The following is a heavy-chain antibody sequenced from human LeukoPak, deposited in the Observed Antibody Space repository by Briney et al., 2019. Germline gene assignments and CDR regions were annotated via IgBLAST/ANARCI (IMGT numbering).Heavy chain of an antibody. V-gene: IGHV4-59*12. D-gene: IGHD3-10*01. CDR1: GGSISSYY. CDR3: ASLFYGSGSYYNAYYYYGMDV. CDR2: IYYSGST. Sequence: SETLSLTCTVSGGSISSYYWSWIRQPPGKGLEWIGYIYYSGSTNYNPSLKSRVTISVDRSKNQFSLRLSSVTAADTAVYYCASLFYGSGSYYNAYYYYGMDVWGQGTTVTVSS. J-gene: IGHJ6*02.